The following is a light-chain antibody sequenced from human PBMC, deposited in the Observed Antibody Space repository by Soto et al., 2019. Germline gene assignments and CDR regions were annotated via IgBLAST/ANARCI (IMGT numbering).Light chain of an antibody. J-gene: IGLJ1*01. CDR2: ENA. Sequence: QSVLTHPPSVSAAPGQKVTISCSGSNSNIGNSYVYWYQQFPGAAPKLLMYENAKRASGIPDRFSGSKSGAAATLAITGIQTGDEADYYCGTWDSGLSGFVFGTGTKVTVL. CDR1: NSNIGNSY. V-gene: IGLV1-51*02. CDR3: GTWDSGLSGFV.